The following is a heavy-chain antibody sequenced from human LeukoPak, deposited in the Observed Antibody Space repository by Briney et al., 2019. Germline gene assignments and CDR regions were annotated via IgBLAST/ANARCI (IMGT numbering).Heavy chain of an antibody. CDR2: ISGYSESI. CDR3: AAEGYCSSTSCYP. V-gene: IGHV3-9*01. J-gene: IGHJ5*02. D-gene: IGHD2-2*01. Sequence: GGSLRLSCAVSGFTFNDYAMPWVRHIPGKGLEWDSGISGYSESIHYADSVRGRFTISRDNAKNSLYLQMNSLRAEDTAVYYCAAEGYCSSTSCYPWGQGTLVTVSS. CDR1: GFTFNDYA.